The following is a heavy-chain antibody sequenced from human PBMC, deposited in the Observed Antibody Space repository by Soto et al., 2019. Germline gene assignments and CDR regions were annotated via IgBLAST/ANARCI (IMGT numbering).Heavy chain of an antibody. D-gene: IGHD3-9*01. V-gene: IGHV1-18*01. J-gene: IGHJ4*02. Sequence: GASVKVSCEASDYTITSYGIRWVRQAPGQGLEWMGWISAYNGNTNYAQKLQGRVTMTTDTSTSTAYMELRSLRSDDTAVYYCARSPPIREDYWGQGTLVTVSS. CDR1: DYTITSYG. CDR3: ARSPPIREDY. CDR2: ISAYNGNT.